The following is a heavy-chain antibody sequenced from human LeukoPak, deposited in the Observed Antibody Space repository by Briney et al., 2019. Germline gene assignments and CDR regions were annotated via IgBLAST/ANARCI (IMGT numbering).Heavy chain of an antibody. V-gene: IGHV3-23*01. CDR1: GFNFSSHA. Sequence: PGGSLRLPCAASGFNFSSHAITWVRQAPGKGLEWVSVVSGSGGNTSYADSVKGRFTISRDNSKNTLYLQMNSLRAEDTAVYYCAKDRSSGWYTTLDYWGQRVLVTVSS. CDR3: AKDRSSGWYTTLDY. D-gene: IGHD6-19*01. CDR2: VSGSGGNT. J-gene: IGHJ4*02.